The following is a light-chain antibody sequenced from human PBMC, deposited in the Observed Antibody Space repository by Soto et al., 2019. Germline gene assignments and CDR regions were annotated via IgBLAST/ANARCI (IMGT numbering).Light chain of an antibody. CDR2: EAA. CDR1: SNEIGANDY. V-gene: IGLV2-14*01. CDR3: TSYTSTSTLV. J-gene: IGLJ2*01. Sequence: QSALTQPASVSGSPGQSITISCTGTSNEIGANDYVSWYQHHPGQAPKILIYEAANRPSGVSHRFSGSKSGNTASLTISGLQAEDEADYFCTSYTSTSTLVFGGGTKLTVL.